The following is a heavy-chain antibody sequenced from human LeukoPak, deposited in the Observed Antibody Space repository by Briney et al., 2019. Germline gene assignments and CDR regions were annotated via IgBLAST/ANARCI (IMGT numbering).Heavy chain of an antibody. CDR2: IGTAGDT. CDR1: GFTLSNFA. CDR3: ARQITPHGNFDY. D-gene: IGHD1-14*01. Sequence: GGSLRLPCAASGFTLSNFAMHWVRQATGKGLEWVSAIGTAGDTFYPGSVKGRFTISRENAKNSLYLQMNNLRAEDTAVYYCARQITPHGNFDYWGQGTLVTVSS. V-gene: IGHV3-13*01. J-gene: IGHJ4*02.